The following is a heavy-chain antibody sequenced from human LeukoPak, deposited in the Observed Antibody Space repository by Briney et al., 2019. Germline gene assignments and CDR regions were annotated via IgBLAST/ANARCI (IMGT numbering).Heavy chain of an antibody. CDR2: IYYSGST. Sequence: PSETLSLTCTVSGGSISSYYWSWIRQPPGKGLEWIGYIYYSGSTNYNPSLKSRVTISVDTSKNHFSLKLSSVTAADTAVYYCAKSTYYYDTFVNAFDLWGQGTVVTVSS. V-gene: IGHV4-59*12. D-gene: IGHD3-22*01. CDR3: AKSTYYYDTFVNAFDL. CDR1: GGSISSYY. J-gene: IGHJ3*01.